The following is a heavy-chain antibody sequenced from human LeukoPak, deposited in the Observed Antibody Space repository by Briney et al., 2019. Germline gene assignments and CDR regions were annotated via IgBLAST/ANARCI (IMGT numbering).Heavy chain of an antibody. CDR1: GFTFSSYA. Sequence: PGGSLRLSCAASGFTFSSYAMSWVRQAPGKGLEWVSTISGSGGSTYYPDSVKGRFTISRDNAKNSLYLQMNSLRAEDTAVYYCARDTYCSSTSCYPYYFDYWGQGTLVTVSS. D-gene: IGHD2-2*01. V-gene: IGHV3-23*01. CDR2: ISGSGGST. J-gene: IGHJ4*02. CDR3: ARDTYCSSTSCYPYYFDY.